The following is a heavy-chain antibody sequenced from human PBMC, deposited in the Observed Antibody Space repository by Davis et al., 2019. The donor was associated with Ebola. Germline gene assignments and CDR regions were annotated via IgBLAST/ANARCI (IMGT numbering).Heavy chain of an antibody. Sequence: GESLKISCAASRLTFSSYAMSWVRQAPGKGLEWGSTISGSGTYTYYADYVKCRFTISRDNSKDTLYLQMNSLRAEDTAVYYCAKLGCTSSSCYTGNFYYYYGMDVWGQGTTVTVSS. CDR2: ISGSGTYT. CDR3: AKLGCTSSSCYTGNFYYYYGMDV. V-gene: IGHV3-23*01. J-gene: IGHJ6*02. CDR1: RLTFSSYA. D-gene: IGHD2-2*02.